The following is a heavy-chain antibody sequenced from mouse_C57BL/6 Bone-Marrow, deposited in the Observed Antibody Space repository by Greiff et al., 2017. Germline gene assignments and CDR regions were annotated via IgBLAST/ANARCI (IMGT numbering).Heavy chain of an antibody. CDR2: RDPSDRYP. D-gene: IGHD2-1*01. Sequence: QVQLQQPGAELVRPGTSVKLSCKASGYTFTSYWMHWVKQRPGQGLEWIGVRDPSDRYPNYNQKFKGKATLTVDTASSTAYMQLSSLKSEDYAVYYCAKGGNYVGDYWGQGTTLTVSS. J-gene: IGHJ2*01. CDR3: AKGGNYVGDY. V-gene: IGHV1-59*01. CDR1: GYTFTSYW.